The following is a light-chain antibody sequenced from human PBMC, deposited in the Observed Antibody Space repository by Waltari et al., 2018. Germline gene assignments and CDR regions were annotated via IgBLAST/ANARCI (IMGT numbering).Light chain of an antibody. J-gene: IGLJ3*02. CDR1: NSNIENNR. CDR2: END. V-gene: IGLV1-51*01. Sequence: QSVLTQPPSVSAAPGQKVTISCSGSNSNIENNRVFWYQQLPGTAPKLLIYENDKRPSGIPDRFSGSKSGTSATLGITGLQTGDEADYYCGTWDSSLSAGVFGGWTKLTVL. CDR3: GTWDSSLSAGV.